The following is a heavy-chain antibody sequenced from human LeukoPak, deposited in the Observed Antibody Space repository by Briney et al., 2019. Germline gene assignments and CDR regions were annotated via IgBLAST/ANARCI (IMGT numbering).Heavy chain of an antibody. D-gene: IGHD5-24*01. CDR3: ATGDRVKMATILY. V-gene: IGHV1-24*01. CDR2: FDPEDGET. Sequence: ASVKVSCKVSGYTLTELSMHWVRQAPGKGLDWMGGFDPEDGETIYAQKLQGRVTMTEDTSTDTAYMELSSLRSEDTAVYYCATGDRVKMATILYWGQGTMVTVSS. J-gene: IGHJ3*01. CDR1: GYTLTELS.